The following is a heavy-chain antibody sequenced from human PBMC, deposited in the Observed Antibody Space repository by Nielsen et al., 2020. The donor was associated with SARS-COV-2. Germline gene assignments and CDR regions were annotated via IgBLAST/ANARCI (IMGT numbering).Heavy chain of an antibody. D-gene: IGHD1-26*01. CDR1: GYTFTTYA. V-gene: IGHV7-4-1*02. CDR2: INTNTGSP. Sequence: ASVKVSCKASGYTFTTYAINWVRQAPGQGLEWMGWINTNTGSPTYAQGFTGRFVFSLDTSVNTAYLQINSLKLEDTAVYYCARAGRIVGATSKLGYWGQGTLVTVSS. J-gene: IGHJ4*02. CDR3: ARAGRIVGATSKLGY.